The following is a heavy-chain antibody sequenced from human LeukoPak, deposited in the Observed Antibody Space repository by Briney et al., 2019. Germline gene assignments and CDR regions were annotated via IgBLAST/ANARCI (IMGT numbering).Heavy chain of an antibody. V-gene: IGHV3-30*02. D-gene: IGHD6-19*01. CDR3: AKDPAAGHFDY. J-gene: IGHJ4*02. Sequence: GGSLRLSCATSGFSLSRNGMHWVRQAPGQGLEWVAFILSDGSYEYYADSVKGRFTISRDTSRNTLFLQMNSLRTEDTAVYYCAKDPAAGHFDYWGQGTLVTVSS. CDR2: ILSDGSYE. CDR1: GFSLSRNG.